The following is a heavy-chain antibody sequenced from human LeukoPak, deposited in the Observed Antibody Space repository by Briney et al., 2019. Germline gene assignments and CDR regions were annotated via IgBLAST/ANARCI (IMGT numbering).Heavy chain of an antibody. CDR2: IYHSGST. CDR1: GYSISSGYY. D-gene: IGHD2-21*02. J-gene: IGHJ3*02. Sequence: PSETLSLTCTVSGYSISSGYYWGWIRQPPGKGLEWIGSIYHSGSTYYNPSLKSRVTISVDTSKNQFSLKLSSVTAADTAVYYCAGTALDDASDIWGQGTMVTVSS. CDR3: AGTALDDASDI. V-gene: IGHV4-38-2*02.